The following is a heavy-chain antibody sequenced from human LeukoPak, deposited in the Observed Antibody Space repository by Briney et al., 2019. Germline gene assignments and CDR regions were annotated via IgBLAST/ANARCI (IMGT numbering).Heavy chain of an antibody. CDR1: GFTFSSYA. J-gene: IGHJ4*02. V-gene: IGHV3-23*01. D-gene: IGHD6-19*01. Sequence: GGSLRLSCAASGFTFSSYAMSWVRQAPGKGLEWVPAISGSGGSTYYADSVKGRFTISRDNSKNTLYLQMNSLRAEDTAVYYCAKVPLDASSGWYYFDYWGQGTLVTVSS. CDR3: AKVPLDASSGWYYFDY. CDR2: ISGSGGST.